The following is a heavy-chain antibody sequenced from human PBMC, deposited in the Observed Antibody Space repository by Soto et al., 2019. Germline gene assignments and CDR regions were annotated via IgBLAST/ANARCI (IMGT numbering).Heavy chain of an antibody. V-gene: IGHV3-30-3*01. CDR1: GFTFSSYA. CDR2: ILYDGSNK. CDR3: ARDYDLTDAGYYYYYSMDV. J-gene: IGHJ6*02. D-gene: IGHD3-16*01. Sequence: QVQLVESGGGVVQPGRSLRLSCAASGFTFSSYAMHWVRQAPGKGLEWVAGILYDGSNKYYADSVKGRFTISRDNCKNTLYLQMNSLRAEDTAVYCCARDYDLTDAGYYYYYSMDVWGQGTTVTVSS.